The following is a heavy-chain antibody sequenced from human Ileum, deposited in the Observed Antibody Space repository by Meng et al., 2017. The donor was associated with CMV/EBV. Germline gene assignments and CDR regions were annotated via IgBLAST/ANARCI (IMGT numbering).Heavy chain of an antibody. CDR1: RFSFRNFE. D-gene: IGHD3-22*01. CDR3: ATSGDYFRLDH. J-gene: IGHJ4*02. Sequence: GESLKISCAASRFSFRNFEMNWARQAPGKGLEWVSGISSSGASTYYAESVEGRFTISRDNSKNTLYLQMSSLRAEDAALYYCATSGDYFRLDHWGQGTLVTVSS. V-gene: IGHV3-23*01. CDR2: ISSSGAST.